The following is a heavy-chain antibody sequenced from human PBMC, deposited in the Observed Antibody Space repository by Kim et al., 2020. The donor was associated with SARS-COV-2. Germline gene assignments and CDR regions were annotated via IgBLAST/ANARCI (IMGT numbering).Heavy chain of an antibody. D-gene: IGHD3-16*01. J-gene: IGHJ3*02. Sequence: SQTLSLTCAISGDSVSSITDSWNWIRLSPSRGLEWLGRTYYRSKWLNDYALYMKGRITVSPDTSKNEFSLQLNSVTAEDTALYYCARGARRVHAFDIWGQGTKVTVSS. CDR2: TYYRSKWLN. CDR3: ARGARRVHAFDI. CDR1: GDSVSSITDS. V-gene: IGHV6-1*01.